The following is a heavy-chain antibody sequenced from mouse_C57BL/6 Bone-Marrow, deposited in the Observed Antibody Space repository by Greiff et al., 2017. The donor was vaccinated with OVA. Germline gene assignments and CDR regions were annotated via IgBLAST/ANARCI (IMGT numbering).Heavy chain of an antibody. CDR1: GYTFTDYY. D-gene: IGHD1-1*01. Sequence: QVQLQQSGAELVRPGASVKLSCKASGYTFTDYYINWVKQRPGQGLEWIARIYPGSGNTYYNEKFKGKATLTAGKSSSTAYMQLSSLTSEDSAVYFCARHYGSSLWYFDVWGTGTTVTVSS. CDR3: ARHYGSSLWYFDV. CDR2: IYPGSGNT. J-gene: IGHJ1*03. V-gene: IGHV1-76*01.